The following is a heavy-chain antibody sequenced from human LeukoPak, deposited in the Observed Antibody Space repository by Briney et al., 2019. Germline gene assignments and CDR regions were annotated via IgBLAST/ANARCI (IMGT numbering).Heavy chain of an antibody. CDR1: GGSVSSGSYY. CDR2: IYYSGST. D-gene: IGHD2-15*01. V-gene: IGHV4-61*01. Sequence: SETLSLTCTVSGGSVSSGSYYWSWIRQPPGKGLEWVGYIYYSGSTNYNPSLKSRVTISVDTSKNQFSLKLSSVTAADTAVYYCAREVVVAAPAGAFDIWGQGTMVTVSS. CDR3: AREVVVAAPAGAFDI. J-gene: IGHJ3*02.